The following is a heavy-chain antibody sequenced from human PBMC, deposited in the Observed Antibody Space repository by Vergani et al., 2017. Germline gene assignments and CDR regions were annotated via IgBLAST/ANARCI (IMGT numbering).Heavy chain of an antibody. Sequence: EVQLLESGGGLVQPGGSLRVSCAASGFTFSSDAMSWVRQAPGQGLEWVSAINRGSTTYYADSVKGRFTISRDNTKNTVFLQMNSLRAEDTAVYYCAKKGGSGITPFVADWGQGTLVTVSS. CDR1: GFTFSSDA. CDR3: AKKGGSGITPFVAD. D-gene: IGHD1-14*01. CDR2: INRGSTT. J-gene: IGHJ4*02. V-gene: IGHV3-23*01.